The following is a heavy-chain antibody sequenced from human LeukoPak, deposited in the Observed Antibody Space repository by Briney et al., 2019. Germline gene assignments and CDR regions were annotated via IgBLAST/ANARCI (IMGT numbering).Heavy chain of an antibody. CDR3: ARAGASNTGWYRGFSWFDP. J-gene: IGHJ5*02. D-gene: IGHD6-19*01. CDR2: IYSDYSGGST. V-gene: IGHV3-66*01. Sequence: GGSLRLSCAASGFSVSSNYMTWVRQAPGKGLEWVSIIYSDYSGGSTYYADSVKGRFTISRDNSKNTLYLQVNSLRAEDSAVYYRARAGASNTGWYRGFSWFDPWGQGTLVTVSS. CDR1: GFSVSSNY.